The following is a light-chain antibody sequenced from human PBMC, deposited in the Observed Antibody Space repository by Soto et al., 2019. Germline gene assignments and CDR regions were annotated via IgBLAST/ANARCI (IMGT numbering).Light chain of an antibody. CDR1: FSNIGSNF. V-gene: IGLV1-47*02. J-gene: IGLJ1*01. Sequence: QSVLNQPPSASGTPGQRVTISCSGSFSNIGSNFVFWYQHLPGTSPKLLIQDNSHRPSGVPDRSSGSKSGSSASMAISGLRSEDEADYYCATWDDNVSGPVFGTGTKVPVL. CDR2: DNS. CDR3: ATWDDNVSGPV.